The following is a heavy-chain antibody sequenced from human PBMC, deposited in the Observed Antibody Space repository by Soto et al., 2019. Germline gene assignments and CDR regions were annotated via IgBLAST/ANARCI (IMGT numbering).Heavy chain of an antibody. CDR2: ISYDGSNK. J-gene: IGHJ4*02. Sequence: GGSLRLSCAASGFTFSRNAMHWVRQAPGKRLEWVAVISYDGSNKYYADSVKGRFTISRDNSKNTLYLQMNSLRAEDTAVYYCAKKAGDCSGGSCYIFDYWGQGTLVTVSS. CDR3: AKKAGDCSGGSCYIFDY. CDR1: GFTFSRNA. D-gene: IGHD2-15*01. V-gene: IGHV3-30*18.